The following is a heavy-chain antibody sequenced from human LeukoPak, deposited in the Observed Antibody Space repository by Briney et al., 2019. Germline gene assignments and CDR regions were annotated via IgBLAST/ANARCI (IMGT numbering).Heavy chain of an antibody. V-gene: IGHV3-9*01. CDR3: AKDKYSYGSTFDY. J-gene: IGHJ4*02. CDR2: ISWNSGSI. CDR1: GFTFDDYA. D-gene: IGHD5-18*01. Sequence: GRSLRLSCAASGFTFDDYAMHWVRQAPGKGLGWVSGISWNSGSIGYADSVKGRFTISRDNAKNSLYLQMNSLRAEDTALYYCAKDKYSYGSTFDYWGQGTLVTVSS.